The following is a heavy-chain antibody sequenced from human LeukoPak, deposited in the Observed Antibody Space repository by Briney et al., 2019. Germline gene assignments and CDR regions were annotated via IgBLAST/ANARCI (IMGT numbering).Heavy chain of an antibody. J-gene: IGHJ4*02. CDR1: GFTFSSYE. Sequence: GGSLRLSCAASGFTFSSYEMNWVRQAPGKGLEWVSYISSSGSTIYYADSVKGRFTISRDNAKNSLYLQMNSLRAEDTAVYYCARVSGSYELDYWGQGTLVTVSS. D-gene: IGHD1-26*01. CDR3: ARVSGSYELDY. V-gene: IGHV3-48*03. CDR2: ISSSGSTI.